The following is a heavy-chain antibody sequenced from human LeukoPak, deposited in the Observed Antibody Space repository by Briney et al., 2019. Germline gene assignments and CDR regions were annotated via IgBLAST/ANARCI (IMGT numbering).Heavy chain of an antibody. V-gene: IGHV4-34*01. D-gene: IGHD3-10*02. J-gene: IGHJ4*02. CDR3: ARGEAYVAD. Sequence: PSETLSVTCAVYGGSFSGDYWSWIRQPPGKGLEWIGEINHSGSTNYNPSLKSRVTISVDTSKNQFSLKLSSVTAADTAVYYCARGEAYVADWGQGTLVTVSS. CDR2: INHSGST. CDR1: GGSFSGDY.